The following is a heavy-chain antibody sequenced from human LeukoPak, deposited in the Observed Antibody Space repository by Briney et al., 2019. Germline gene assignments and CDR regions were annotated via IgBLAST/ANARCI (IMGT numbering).Heavy chain of an antibody. J-gene: IGHJ4*02. Sequence: ASVKVSCKGSNYTFISHGISWVRQASGQGLEWMGWISPYNGDTNYAQKIQGRVTMTTDTSTNTAYMELRSLRSDDTAVYYCARDGRWPRPNDCWGQGTLVTVSS. D-gene: IGHD4-23*01. CDR2: ISPYNGDT. CDR3: ARDGRWPRPNDC. V-gene: IGHV1-18*01. CDR1: NYTFISHG.